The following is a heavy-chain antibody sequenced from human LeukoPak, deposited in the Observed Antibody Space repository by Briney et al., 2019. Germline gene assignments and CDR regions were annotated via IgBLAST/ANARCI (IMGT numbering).Heavy chain of an antibody. CDR2: IGSDGDST. V-gene: IGHV3-64D*06. D-gene: IGHD1-14*01. J-gene: IGHJ4*01. Sequence: GGSLRLSCSASGFTFSSLGMHWVRQAPGKGLEHVSTIGSDGDSTYYAYSVKDRFTISRDNSKNALYLQMTSLRPEDSAVYYCVSPVFINYWGQGTLVTVSS. CDR1: GFTFSSLG. CDR3: VSPVFINY.